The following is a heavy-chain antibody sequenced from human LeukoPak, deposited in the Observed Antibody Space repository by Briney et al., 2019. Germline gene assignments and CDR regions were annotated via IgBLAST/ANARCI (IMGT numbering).Heavy chain of an antibody. J-gene: IGHJ3*02. V-gene: IGHV4-61*08. Sequence: SETLSLTCTVSGGSISSGDYYWSWIRQPPGKGLEWIGYIYYSGSTNYNPSLKSRVTVSVATSKNQFSLKMTSVTAAGTAVYYRARGIVAAPERALDMWGQGTMVTVSS. CDR3: ARGIVAAPERALDM. CDR2: IYYSGST. CDR1: GGSISSGDYY. D-gene: IGHD6-13*01.